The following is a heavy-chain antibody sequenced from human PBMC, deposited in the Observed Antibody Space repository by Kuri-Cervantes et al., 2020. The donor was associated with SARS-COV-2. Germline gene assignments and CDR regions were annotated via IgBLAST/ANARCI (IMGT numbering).Heavy chain of an antibody. Sequence: ASVKVSCKVSGYTLTELSMHWVRQAPGKGLEWMGGFDPEDGETIYAQKFQGRVTMTTDTSTSTAYMELRSLRSDDTAVYYCARLGVDYDFWSGYYRPFDYWGQGTLVTVSS. J-gene: IGHJ4*02. CDR2: FDPEDGET. CDR1: GYTLTELS. V-gene: IGHV1-24*01. CDR3: ARLGVDYDFWSGYYRPFDY. D-gene: IGHD3-3*01.